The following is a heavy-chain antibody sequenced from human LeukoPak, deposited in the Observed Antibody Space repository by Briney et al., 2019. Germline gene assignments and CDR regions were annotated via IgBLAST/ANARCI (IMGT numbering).Heavy chain of an antibody. Sequence: GESLKISCKGSGYSFTNYWIGWVRQMPGKGLEWMGIIYPGDSDARYSPSFQGQVTISADESISTAYLQWSSLKASDTAMYYCARSAGYNIFHAFDIWGQGTVVTVSS. V-gene: IGHV5-51*01. J-gene: IGHJ3*02. CDR1: GYSFTNYW. CDR2: IYPGDSDA. CDR3: ARSAGYNIFHAFDI. D-gene: IGHD1-14*01.